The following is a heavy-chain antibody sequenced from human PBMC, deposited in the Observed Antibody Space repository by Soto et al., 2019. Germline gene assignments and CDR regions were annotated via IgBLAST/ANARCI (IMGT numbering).Heavy chain of an antibody. V-gene: IGHV4-59*08. Sequence: SETLSLTCTVSGGSISSYYWSWIRQPPGKGLEWIGYIDYSGSTNYNPSLKSRVTISVDTSKNQFSLRLSSLTAADTAVYYCVAHLKTTVTAYWYFDVWGRGTLVTSPQ. CDR2: IDYSGST. D-gene: IGHD4-17*01. CDR1: GGSISSYY. J-gene: IGHJ2*01. CDR3: VAHLKTTVTAYWYFDV.